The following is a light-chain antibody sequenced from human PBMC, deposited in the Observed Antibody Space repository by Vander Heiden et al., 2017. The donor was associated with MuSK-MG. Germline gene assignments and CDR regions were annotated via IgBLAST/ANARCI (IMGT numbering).Light chain of an antibody. CDR1: SCNVGGDND. V-gene: IGLV1-40*01. Sequence: QSALTLPPSPSRAPGQAVTISCTGSSCNVGGDNDVSWYQQHPGTAPKLLIYGNSKRPSGVPDRFSGSKSGTSASLAITGLQAEDEADYYCQSYDSSQRGVFGGGTKLTVL. CDR3: QSYDSSQRGV. J-gene: IGLJ2*01. CDR2: GNS.